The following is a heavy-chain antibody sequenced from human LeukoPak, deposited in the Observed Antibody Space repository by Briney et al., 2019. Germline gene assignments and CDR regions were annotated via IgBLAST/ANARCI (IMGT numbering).Heavy chain of an antibody. V-gene: IGHV4-59*01. CDR1: GGSISRYY. CDR3: ESISSSGWYAYWYFDL. J-gene: IGHJ2*01. D-gene: IGHD6-19*01. Sequence: PWESLSLTCTVSGGSISRYYWSWIRQPPGKGLEWIGYIYYSGSTNYNPSLKSRGTISVDTSKNQFSLKLSSVTAPDTAVYYSESISSSGWYAYWYFDLWGRGTLVTVSS. CDR2: IYYSGST.